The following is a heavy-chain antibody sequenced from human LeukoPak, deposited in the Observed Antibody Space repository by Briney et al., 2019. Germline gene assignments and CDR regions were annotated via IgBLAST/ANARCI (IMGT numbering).Heavy chain of an antibody. CDR2: IYYSGST. CDR3: ARDRGSLGGFDY. CDR1: GGSISGDY. J-gene: IGHJ4*02. Sequence: PSETLSLTCTVSGGSISGDYWSWIRQPPGKGLEWIAYIYYSGSTNYNPSLKNRVTISVDTSKIQFSLKLSSVTAADTAVYYCARDRGSLGGFDYWGQGTLVTVSS. V-gene: IGHV4-59*01. D-gene: IGHD3-16*01.